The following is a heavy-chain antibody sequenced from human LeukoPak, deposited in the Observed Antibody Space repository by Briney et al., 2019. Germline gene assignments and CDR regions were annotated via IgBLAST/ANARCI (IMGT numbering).Heavy chain of an antibody. CDR3: ARVEYSSSDLGY. V-gene: IGHV1-18*01. CDR2: ISAYNGNT. J-gene: IGHJ4*02. Sequence: AASVKVSCKASGYTLTMFGISWVRQAPGQGLEWMGWISAYNGNTNYAQKLQGRVTMTTDTSTSTAYMELRSLRSDDTAVYYCARVEYSSSDLGYWGQGTLVTVSS. D-gene: IGHD6-6*01. CDR1: GYTLTMFG.